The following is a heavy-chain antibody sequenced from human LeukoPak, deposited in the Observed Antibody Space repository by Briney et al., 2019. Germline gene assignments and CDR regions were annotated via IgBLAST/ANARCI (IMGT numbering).Heavy chain of an antibody. Sequence: PGGSLRLSCAASGFTFSDYYMNWVRQAPGKGLEWVSYISSSGTTIYYADSVKGRVTVSRDNAKNSLSPQVNSLRDEDTAVYYCARRAQGGSSSSRYYYMDVWGKGTTLTVSS. D-gene: IGHD6-6*01. J-gene: IGHJ6*03. CDR1: GFTFSDYY. CDR2: ISSSGTTI. CDR3: ARRAQGGSSSSRYYYMDV. V-gene: IGHV3-11*01.